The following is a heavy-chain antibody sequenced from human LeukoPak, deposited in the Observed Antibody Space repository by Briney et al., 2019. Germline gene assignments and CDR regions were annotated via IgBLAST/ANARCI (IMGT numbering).Heavy chain of an antibody. CDR2: FDPEDGET. J-gene: IGHJ4*02. CDR1: GYTLTELS. Sequence: ASVKVSCKVSGYTLTELSMHWERQAPGKGLEWMGGFDPEDGETIYAQKFQGRVTMTEDTSTDTAYMELSSLKSEDTAVYYCATFSDYGDYHFAYWGQGTLVTVSS. CDR3: ATFSDYGDYHFAY. V-gene: IGHV1-24*01. D-gene: IGHD4-17*01.